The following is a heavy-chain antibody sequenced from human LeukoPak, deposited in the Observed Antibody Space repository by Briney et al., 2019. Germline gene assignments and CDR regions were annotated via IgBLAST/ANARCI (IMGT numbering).Heavy chain of an antibody. J-gene: IGHJ4*02. V-gene: IGHV3-23*01. CDR3: AKKPKTTVVATFDY. CDR2: ISGSGGST. CDR1: GFTFSSYA. Sequence: GGSLRLSCAASGFTFSSYAMSWVRQAPGKGLEWASAISGSGGSTYYADSVKGRFTISRDNSKNTLYLQMNSLGAEDTAVYYCAKKPKTTVVATFDYWGQGTLVTVSS. D-gene: IGHD4-23*01.